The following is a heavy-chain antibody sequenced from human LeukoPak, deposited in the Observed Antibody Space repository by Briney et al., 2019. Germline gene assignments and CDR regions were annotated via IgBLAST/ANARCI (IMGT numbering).Heavy chain of an antibody. Sequence: GGSLRLSCAASGFTFSRYTMNWVRQAPGKGLEWISSFRNSTSHIFYADSAKGRFFVSRDNAQNLLFLHMNSLRAEDTAIYYCARVQSSIVMSPIPTFDYWGQGNLVTVSS. CDR1: GFTFSRYT. V-gene: IGHV3-21*06. D-gene: IGHD2-21*01. J-gene: IGHJ4*02. CDR3: ARVQSSIVMSPIPTFDY. CDR2: FRNSTSHI.